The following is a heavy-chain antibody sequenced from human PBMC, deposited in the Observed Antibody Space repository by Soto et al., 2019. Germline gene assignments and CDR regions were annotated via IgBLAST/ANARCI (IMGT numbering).Heavy chain of an antibody. J-gene: IGHJ3*02. CDR1: GGTFSSYA. CDR2: IIPVFGTA. D-gene: IGHD2-15*01. V-gene: IGHV1-69*13. CDR3: ARDLARYCSGGSCLYDAFDI. Sequence: SVKVSCKASGGTFSSYAISWVRQAPGQGLEWMGGIIPVFGTANYAQKFQGRVTITADESTSTAYMELSSLRSEDTAVYYCARDLARYCSGGSCLYDAFDIWGQGTMVTVSS.